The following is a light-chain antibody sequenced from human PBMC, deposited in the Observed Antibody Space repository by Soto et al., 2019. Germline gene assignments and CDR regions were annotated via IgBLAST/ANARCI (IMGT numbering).Light chain of an antibody. CDR2: GAS. CDR1: QGVSSN. CDR3: QQYNNWPGT. J-gene: IGKJ1*01. V-gene: IGKV3-15*01. Sequence: EIVMTQSPATLSVSPGERATLSCRASQGVSSNLAWYQQKPAQAPRLLIYGASTRATGIPARFSGSGSGTEFKLTISSLQSEDFAVYYCQQYNNWPGTFGQGTKVEIK.